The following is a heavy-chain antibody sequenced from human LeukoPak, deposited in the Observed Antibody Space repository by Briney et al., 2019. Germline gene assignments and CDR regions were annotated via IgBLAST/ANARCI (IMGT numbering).Heavy chain of an antibody. CDR1: GFTFSSYA. D-gene: IGHD2-2*01. V-gene: IGHV3-30-3*01. Sequence: GGSLRLSCAASGFTFSSYAIHWVRQAQGKGLEWLAVISYDGTYKYYADSVKGRFNISRDNSKNTLYLQMNSLRAEDTAVYYCAKAPAIYCSSTSCYVDVWGKGTTVTVSS. J-gene: IGHJ6*04. CDR2: ISYDGTYK. CDR3: AKAPAIYCSSTSCYVDV.